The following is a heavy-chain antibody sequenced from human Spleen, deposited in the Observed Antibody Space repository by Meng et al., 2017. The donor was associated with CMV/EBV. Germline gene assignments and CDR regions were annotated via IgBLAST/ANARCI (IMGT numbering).Heavy chain of an antibody. V-gene: IGHV4-61*01. Sequence: SETLSLTCTISGDSVSRGSFFWTWIRQSPGKGLEWLGYIYDNERTSYNPSLKSRLTISLDTSKNQFSLNLSSVTAADTAVYYCAREWSLALFNWFDPWGQGILVPSPQ. J-gene: IGHJ5*02. D-gene: IGHD2-8*01. CDR3: AREWSLALFNWFDP. CDR2: IYDNERT. CDR1: GDSVSRGSFF.